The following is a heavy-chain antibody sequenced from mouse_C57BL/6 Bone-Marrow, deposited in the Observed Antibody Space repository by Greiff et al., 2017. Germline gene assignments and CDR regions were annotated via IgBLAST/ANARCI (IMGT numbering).Heavy chain of an antibody. Sequence: VQLQQPGAELVRPGSSVKLSCKASGYTFTSYWMHWVKQRPIQGLEWIGNIDPSDSETHYNQKFKDKATLTVDKSSSTAYMQLSSLTSEDSAVYYCARDRYYYGSSLWYFDVWCTGTTVTVSS. V-gene: IGHV1-52*01. CDR2: IDPSDSET. CDR1: GYTFTSYW. CDR3: ARDRYYYGSSLWYFDV. D-gene: IGHD1-1*01. J-gene: IGHJ1*03.